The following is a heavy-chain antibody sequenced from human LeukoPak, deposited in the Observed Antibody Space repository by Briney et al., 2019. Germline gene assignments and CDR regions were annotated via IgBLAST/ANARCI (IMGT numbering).Heavy chain of an antibody. CDR1: GGSISSSSYY. D-gene: IGHD3-10*01. CDR2: IYYSGST. CDR3: ARGYYYGSGMTLDY. Sequence: PSETLSLTCTVSGGSISSSSYYWGWIRQPPGKGLEWIGSIYYSGSTYYNPSLKSRVTISVDTSKNQFSLKLSSVTAADTAVYYCARGYYYGSGMTLDYWGQGTLVTVSS. J-gene: IGHJ4*02. V-gene: IGHV4-39*07.